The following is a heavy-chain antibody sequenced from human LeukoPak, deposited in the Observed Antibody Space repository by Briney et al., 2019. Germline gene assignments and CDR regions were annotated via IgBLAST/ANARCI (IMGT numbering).Heavy chain of an antibody. CDR2: ISYDGSNK. CDR3: ARAPPRYYDSSGYYYDLYYFDY. CDR1: GFTFSDYY. Sequence: GGSLRLSCAASGFTFSDYYMSWIRQAPGKGLEWVAVISYDGSNKYYADSVKGRFTISRDNSKNTLYLQMNSLRAEDTAVYYCARAPPRYYDSSGYYYDLYYFDYWGQGTLVTVSS. J-gene: IGHJ4*02. V-gene: IGHV3-30*03. D-gene: IGHD3-22*01.